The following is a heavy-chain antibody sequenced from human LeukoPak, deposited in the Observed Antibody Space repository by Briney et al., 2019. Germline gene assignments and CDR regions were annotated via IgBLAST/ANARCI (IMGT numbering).Heavy chain of an antibody. J-gene: IGHJ4*02. CDR3: ARDLRGGQQLIPTLYY. Sequence: GASVKVSCKASGYTFTSYGISWVRQAPGQGLEWMVWISVYNGNTNSAQKFQGRVTMTTDTSTSTAYMELRSLRSDDTAVYYCARDLRGGQQLIPTLYYWGQGTLVTVSS. CDR2: ISVYNGNT. CDR1: GYTFTSYG. D-gene: IGHD6-13*01. V-gene: IGHV1-18*01.